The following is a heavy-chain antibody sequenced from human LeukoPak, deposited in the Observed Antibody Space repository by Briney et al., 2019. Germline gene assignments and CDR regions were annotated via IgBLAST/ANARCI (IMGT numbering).Heavy chain of an antibody. CDR2: ISSSGSTI. V-gene: IGHV3-48*03. Sequence: GGSLRLSCAASGFTFSSYEMNWVRQAPGKGLEWVSYISSSGSTIYYADSVKGRFTISRDNAKNSLYLQMNSLRAEDTAVYYCARDPVSGSYSPPFFDYWGQGTLVTVSS. D-gene: IGHD1-26*01. J-gene: IGHJ4*02. CDR1: GFTFSSYE. CDR3: ARDPVSGSYSPPFFDY.